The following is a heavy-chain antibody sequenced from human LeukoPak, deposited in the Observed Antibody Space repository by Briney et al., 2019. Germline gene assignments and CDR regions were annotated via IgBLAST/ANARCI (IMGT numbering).Heavy chain of an antibody. V-gene: IGHV4-4*07. J-gene: IGHJ6*02. CDR2: IYTSGST. Sequence: SETLSPTCTVSGGSISSYYWSWIRQPAGKGLEWIGRIYTSGSTNYNPSLKSRVTMSVDKSKNQFSLKLSSVTAADTAVYYCARAGALVVVPAATSNYYYYGMDVWGQGATVTVSS. CDR3: ARAGALVVVPAATSNYYYYGMDV. CDR1: GGSISSYY. D-gene: IGHD2-2*01.